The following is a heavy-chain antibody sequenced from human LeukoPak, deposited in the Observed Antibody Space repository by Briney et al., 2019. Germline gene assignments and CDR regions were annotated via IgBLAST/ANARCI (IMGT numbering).Heavy chain of an antibody. CDR3: ATEGDSSGYYEPDDAFDI. CDR1: GFTFSSYA. V-gene: IGHV3-30-3*01. CDR2: ISYDGSNK. D-gene: IGHD3-22*01. Sequence: GGSLRLSCAASGFTFSSYAMHWVRQAPGKGLEWVAVISYDGSNKYYADSVKGRFTISRDNSKNTLYLQMNSLRAEDTAVYYCATEGDSSGYYEPDDAFDIWGQGTMVTVSS. J-gene: IGHJ3*02.